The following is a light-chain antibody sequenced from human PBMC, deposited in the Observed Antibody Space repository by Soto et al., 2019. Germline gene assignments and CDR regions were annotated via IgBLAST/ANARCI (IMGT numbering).Light chain of an antibody. J-gene: IGLJ2*01. V-gene: IGLV1-44*01. Sequence: QAVVTQPPSASGTPGQRVTISCSGSASNIGSNPVNWYQQLPGTAPKLLIYSSSHRPSGVPDRISGSKSGTSASLAISGLQSGDVADYYCAAWDVSLNVVVFGGGTKLTVL. CDR1: ASNIGSNP. CDR3: AAWDVSLNVVV. CDR2: SSS.